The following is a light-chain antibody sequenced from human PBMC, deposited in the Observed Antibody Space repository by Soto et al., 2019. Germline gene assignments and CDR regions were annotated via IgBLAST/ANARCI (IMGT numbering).Light chain of an antibody. V-gene: IGLV2-8*01. CDR1: SSDVGGYNY. J-gene: IGLJ1*01. CDR2: EVN. CDR3: KSYAGSNTYV. Sequence: QSVLTQPPSASGSPGQSVAISCTGTSSDVGGYNYVSWYQQHPGKAPKLMIYEVNKRPSGVPDRFSGSKSGNTASLTVSGLQAEDEADYFCKSYAGSNTYVFGSGTKVTAL.